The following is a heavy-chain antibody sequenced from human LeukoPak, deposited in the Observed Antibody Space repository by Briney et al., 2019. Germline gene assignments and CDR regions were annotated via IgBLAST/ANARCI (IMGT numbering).Heavy chain of an antibody. V-gene: IGHV1-2*06. CDR1: GCTFSDYY. J-gene: IGHJ4*02. Sequence: GASVKVSCKAAGCTFSDYYIHWVRQAPGQGLEWMGRINPDSGGTNYAQKFQERVTIARDMSTSTAYMELSSLRSEDTAVYYCAAGGHDYGDPSLDYWGQGTLVTVSS. CDR2: INPDSGGT. D-gene: IGHD4-17*01. CDR3: AAGGHDYGDPSLDY.